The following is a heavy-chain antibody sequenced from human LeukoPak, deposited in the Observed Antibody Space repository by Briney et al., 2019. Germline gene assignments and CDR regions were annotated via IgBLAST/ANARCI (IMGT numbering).Heavy chain of an antibody. CDR1: GFTFSDYY. CDR2: ISGGDIST. Sequence: PGGSLRLSCAASGFTFSDYYMSWIRQAPGKGLEWVSNISGGDISTYYADSVKGRFTISRDNSKNTLYLQMNSLRADDTAVYFCAKSGYNRFDYWGQGTLVTVSS. V-gene: IGHV3-23*01. J-gene: IGHJ4*02. CDR3: AKSGYNRFDY. D-gene: IGHD5-24*01.